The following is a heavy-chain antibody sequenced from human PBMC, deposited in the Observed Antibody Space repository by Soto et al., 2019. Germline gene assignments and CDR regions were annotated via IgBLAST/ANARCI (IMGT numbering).Heavy chain of an antibody. J-gene: IGHJ4*02. V-gene: IGHV4-38-2*01. D-gene: IGHD1-26*01. CDR2: IYRSGTT. CDR3: ARTHSGSYYSVFNY. CDR1: NFSISSGYY. Sequence: SESLSLTCVVSNFSISSGYYWGWIRQSPGKGLEWIASIYRSGTTSYNPSLKSRVTISVDPSKNQFSLMLTAVTAADTAVYYCARTHSGSYYSVFNYWGRGSLVTVSS.